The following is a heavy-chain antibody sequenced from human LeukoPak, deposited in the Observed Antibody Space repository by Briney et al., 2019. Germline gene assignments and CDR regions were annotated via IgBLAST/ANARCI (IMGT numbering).Heavy chain of an antibody. Sequence: GGSLRLSCAASGFTFSNYAMNWVRQAPGKGLEWVSGIGDSGGSTYYADSVKGRFTISRDNSKNTLYLQMNSLRAEDTAVYYCAKEGYSYGKGTYYFDYWGQGTLVTVSS. V-gene: IGHV3-23*01. J-gene: IGHJ4*02. D-gene: IGHD5-18*01. CDR2: IGDSGGST. CDR3: AKEGYSYGKGTYYFDY. CDR1: GFTFSNYA.